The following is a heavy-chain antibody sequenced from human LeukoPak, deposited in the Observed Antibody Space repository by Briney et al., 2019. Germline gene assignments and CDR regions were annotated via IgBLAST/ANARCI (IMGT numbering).Heavy chain of an antibody. V-gene: IGHV4-61*02. CDR2: IYTSGST. CDR3: ARAVKAMVYWYFDV. Sequence: SETLSLTCTVSGGSISSGSYYGSWIRQPAAKGLEWIGRIYTSGSTNYNPSLKSRVTIAVDTSQNQHSPQLSSVSAARTSLYFWARAVKAMVYWYFDVWGRGTLVTVSS. CDR1: GGSISSGSYY. J-gene: IGHJ2*01. D-gene: IGHD5-18*01.